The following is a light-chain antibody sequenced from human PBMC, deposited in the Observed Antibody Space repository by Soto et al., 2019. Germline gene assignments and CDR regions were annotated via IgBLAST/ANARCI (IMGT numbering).Light chain of an antibody. CDR2: GGN. CDR3: QSEENSMSRSRV. CDR1: SSNIGAGYA. Sequence: QSVLAQPPSMSGAPGQRVTISCTGSSSNIGAGYAVHWYQQLPGAAPRLLIYGGNNRPSGVPDRFSGSRSGTSASLAITGLQAEDEADYYCQSEENSMSRSRVFATGTKVTVL. J-gene: IGLJ1*01. V-gene: IGLV1-40*01.